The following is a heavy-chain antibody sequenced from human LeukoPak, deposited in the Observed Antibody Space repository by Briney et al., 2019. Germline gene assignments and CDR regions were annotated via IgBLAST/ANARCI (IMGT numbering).Heavy chain of an antibody. Sequence: SETLSLTCVFSGDSISDDSVNKNNWLNWVRQAPGKGLEWIGDVSLDGITNYNPSLLGRVTISLDKSAKQVSLRLTTVTAADTAIYYCARDSSAPRSYFALDVWGQGTTVTVSS. CDR3: ARDSSAPRSYFALDV. J-gene: IGHJ6*01. V-gene: IGHV4-4*02. D-gene: IGHD6-19*01. CDR2: VSLDGIT. CDR1: GDSISDDSVNKNNW.